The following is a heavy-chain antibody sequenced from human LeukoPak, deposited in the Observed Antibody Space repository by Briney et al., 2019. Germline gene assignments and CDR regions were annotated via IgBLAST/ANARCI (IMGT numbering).Heavy chain of an antibody. D-gene: IGHD3-22*01. J-gene: IGHJ5*02. CDR2: INHSGST. CDR3: ARGPQNYYYDSSGYFWFDP. Sequence: PSETLSLPCAVYGGSFSGYYWSWIRQPPGKGLEWIGEINHSGSTNYNPSLKSRVTISVDTSKNQFSLKLSSVTAADTAVYYCARGPQNYYYDSSGYFWFDPWGQGTLVTVSS. V-gene: IGHV4-34*01. CDR1: GGSFSGYY.